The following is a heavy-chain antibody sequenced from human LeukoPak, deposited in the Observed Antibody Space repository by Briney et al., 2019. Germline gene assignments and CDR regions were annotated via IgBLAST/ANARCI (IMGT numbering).Heavy chain of an antibody. CDR2: IYYTGNT. D-gene: IGHD3/OR15-3a*01. CDR1: GVSISSSNSY. CDR3: ARQTGSGLFILP. J-gene: IGHJ4*02. V-gene: IGHV4-39*01. Sequence: SETLSLTCTVSGVSISSSNSYWGWIRQPPGKGLGWIGSIYYTGNTYYNASLKSQVSIFIDTSKNQFSLKLTSVTAADTSVYYCARQTGSGLFILPGGQGTLVTVSS.